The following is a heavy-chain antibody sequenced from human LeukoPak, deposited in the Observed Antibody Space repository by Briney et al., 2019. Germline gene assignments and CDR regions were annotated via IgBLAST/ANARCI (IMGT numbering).Heavy chain of an antibody. J-gene: IGHJ4*02. Sequence: SGGSLRLSCAASGFTFSSYAMHWVRQAPGKGLEWVAVISYDGSNKYYADSVKGRFTISRDNSKNTLYLQMNNLRDEDTAVYYCARGGSSCFDSWGQGTLVTVSS. CDR1: GFTFSSYA. CDR3: ARGGSSCFDS. D-gene: IGHD6-13*01. V-gene: IGHV3-30-3*01. CDR2: ISYDGSNK.